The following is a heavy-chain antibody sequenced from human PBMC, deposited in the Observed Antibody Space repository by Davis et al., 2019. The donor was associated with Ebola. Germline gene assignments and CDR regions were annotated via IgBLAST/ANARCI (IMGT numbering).Heavy chain of an antibody. CDR1: GFTFSNYW. J-gene: IGHJ1*01. CDR2: IYHSGST. Sequence: ESLRISCAASGFTFSNYWMSWVRQPPGKGLEWIGEIYHSGSTNYNPSLKSRVTISVDKSKNQFSLKLSSVTAADTAVYYCTVVRKGYFQHWGQGTLVTVSS. CDR3: TVVRKGYFQH. V-gene: IGHV4/OR15-8*01. D-gene: IGHD6-6*01.